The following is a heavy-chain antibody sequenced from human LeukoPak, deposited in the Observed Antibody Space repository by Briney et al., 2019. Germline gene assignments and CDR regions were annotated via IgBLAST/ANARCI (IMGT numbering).Heavy chain of an antibody. J-gene: IGHJ4*02. Sequence: ASVKVSCKASGGTFSSYAISWVRQAPGQGLEWMGGIIPIFGTANYAQKFQGRVTITADESTSTAYMELSSLRSEDTAVYYCASKYCSSTSCKKKGFDYWGQGTLVTVSS. CDR3: ASKYCSSTSCKKKGFDY. CDR1: GGTFSSYA. D-gene: IGHD2-2*01. CDR2: IIPIFGTA. V-gene: IGHV1-69*13.